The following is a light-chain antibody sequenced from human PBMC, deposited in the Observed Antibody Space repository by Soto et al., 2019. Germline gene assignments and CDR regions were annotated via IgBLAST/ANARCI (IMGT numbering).Light chain of an antibody. CDR1: QSVSRSY. CDR3: QQYGSSPLYT. V-gene: IGKV3-20*01. CDR2: GAS. Sequence: EIVLTQSPGTLSLSPGERATLSCRASQSVSRSYLAWYQQKPGQAPRLLIYGASSRATGIPDRFSGSGSGTDFTLTISRLEPEDFAAYYCQQYGSSPLYTFGQGTKLEIK. J-gene: IGKJ2*01.